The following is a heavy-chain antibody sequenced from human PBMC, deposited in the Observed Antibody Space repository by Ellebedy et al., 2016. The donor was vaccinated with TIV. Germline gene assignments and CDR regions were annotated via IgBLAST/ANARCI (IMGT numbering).Heavy chain of an antibody. CDR2: ISSSSTTI. V-gene: IGHV3-48*04. D-gene: IGHD3-10*01. J-gene: IGHJ4*02. Sequence: GESLKISCAASGFSFSSYSMNWVRQAPGKGLEWISYISSSSTTIYYADSVKGRFNISRDNAKNSLYLQMNTLRPEDTALYYCTRASLEYYGSGKWGPFDSWGQGTLVTVSS. CDR1: GFSFSSYS. CDR3: TRASLEYYGSGKWGPFDS.